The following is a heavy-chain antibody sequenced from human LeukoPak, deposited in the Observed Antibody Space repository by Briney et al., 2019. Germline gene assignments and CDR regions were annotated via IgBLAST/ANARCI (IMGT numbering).Heavy chain of an antibody. CDR2: IYPDDSNT. V-gene: IGHV5-51*01. CDR1: GYSITSYW. Sequence: GASLKTSSKAAGYSITSYWIAWLRQIPGKRLESIRIIYPDDSNTKYSPFFQGQITISAATTITTALLQRSRLKASDTAMYYCTRPFIGSYYSGGFDIWGQGTMVTVSS. D-gene: IGHD1-26*01. J-gene: IGHJ3*02. CDR3: TRPFIGSYYSGGFDI.